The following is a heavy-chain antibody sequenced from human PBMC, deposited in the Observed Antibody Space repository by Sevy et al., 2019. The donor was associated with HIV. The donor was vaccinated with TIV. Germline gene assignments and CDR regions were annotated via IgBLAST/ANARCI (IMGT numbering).Heavy chain of an antibody. CDR2: ISHGGSYE. V-gene: IGHV3-30-3*01. D-gene: IGHD4-17*01. CDR3: ARMVSGGLRWELIKENAFDI. CDR1: GFAFRDSG. J-gene: IGHJ3*02. Sequence: GGSLRLSCEASGFAFRDSGIHWVRQSPGKGLEWVALISHGGSYEYYVDSVKGRFTVSSDRSKNILYLQMDSLRAEDTAVYYCARMVSGGLRWELIKENAFDIWGQGTAVTVSS.